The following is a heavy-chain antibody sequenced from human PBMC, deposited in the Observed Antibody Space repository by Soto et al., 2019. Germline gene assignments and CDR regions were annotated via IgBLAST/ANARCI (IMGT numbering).Heavy chain of an antibody. V-gene: IGHV4-59*11. CDR1: GGSISSHY. CDR3: ARAGYYDFWSGSPYYMDV. CDR2: IYYSAST. Sequence: PSETLSLTWSVVGGSISSHYGSWIRQPQGKGLEWIGYIYYSASTNYNPSHKSRVTISVDTSKNQFSLKLSSVTAADTAVYYCARAGYYDFWSGSPYYMDVWGKGTTVTVSS. D-gene: IGHD3-3*01. J-gene: IGHJ6*03.